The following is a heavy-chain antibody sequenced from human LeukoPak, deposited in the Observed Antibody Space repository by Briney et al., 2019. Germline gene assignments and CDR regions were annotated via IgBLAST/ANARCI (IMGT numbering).Heavy chain of an antibody. V-gene: IGHV4-30-4*01. CDR3: ARDPVPTGGNYWFYEVDY. D-gene: IGHD4-23*01. CDR2: IYYSGSA. Sequence: PSETLSLTCTVSGGSISSGDYYWSWIRQPPGKGLEWIAYIYYSGSAYYNPSLKSRVTISVDTSKNQFSLKLSSVTAADTAVYYCARDPVPTGGNYWFYEVDYWGQGTLVTVSS. J-gene: IGHJ4*02. CDR1: GGSISSGDYY.